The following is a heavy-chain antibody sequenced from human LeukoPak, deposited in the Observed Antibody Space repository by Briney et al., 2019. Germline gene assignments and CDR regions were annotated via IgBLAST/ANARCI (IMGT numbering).Heavy chain of an antibody. D-gene: IGHD3-9*01. Sequence: SETLSLTCTVSGGSISSSSYYWGWIRQPPGKGLEWIGSIYYSGSTYYNPSLKSRVTISVDTSKNQFSLKLSSVTAADTAVYYCARGLGYDILTGQGYGMDVWGQGTTVTVSS. CDR3: ARGLGYDILTGQGYGMDV. J-gene: IGHJ6*02. CDR2: IYYSGST. V-gene: IGHV4-39*07. CDR1: GGSISSSSYY.